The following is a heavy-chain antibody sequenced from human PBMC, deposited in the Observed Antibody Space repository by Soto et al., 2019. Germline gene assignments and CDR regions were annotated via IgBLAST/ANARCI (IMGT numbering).Heavy chain of an antibody. CDR2: ISGSGGST. CDR1: GFTFSNYA. J-gene: IGHJ4*02. CDR3: AKYLFAGIPTAATN. V-gene: IGHV3-23*01. Sequence: EVQLLESGGGSVQPGGSLRLSCAASGFTFSNYAVTWVRQAPGKGLEWVSGISGSGGSTYYADSVKGRFTISRDNSKDTLYLQMSGLRVEDTAVYYCAKYLFAGIPTAATNWGQGTLVTVSS. D-gene: IGHD6-13*01.